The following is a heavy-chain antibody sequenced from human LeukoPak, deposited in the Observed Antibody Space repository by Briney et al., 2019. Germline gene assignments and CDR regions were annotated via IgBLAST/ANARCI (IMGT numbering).Heavy chain of an antibody. D-gene: IGHD2-21*01. CDR2: VYHSGTT. Sequence: SETLSLTCAVSGGSITSSQHWWSWARQPPGKGLEWIGEVYHSGTTNYNPSLKSRVTMSLDKSKNQFSLRLSSVTAEDTAIYYCAEEGENYAFDIWGQGTMVTVSS. CDR1: GGSITSSQHW. J-gene: IGHJ3*02. CDR3: AEEGENYAFDI. V-gene: IGHV4-4*02.